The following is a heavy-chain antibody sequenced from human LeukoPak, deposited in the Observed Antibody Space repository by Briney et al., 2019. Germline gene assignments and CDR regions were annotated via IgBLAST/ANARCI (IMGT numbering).Heavy chain of an antibody. D-gene: IGHD5-18*01. CDR3: AKERGFSYGAFDF. CDR1: GFSFSSYV. J-gene: IGHJ4*02. CDR2: MSESGGNT. V-gene: IGHV3-23*01. Sequence: GGSLRLSCAASGFSFSSYVMSWVRQAPGKGLEWVSSMSESGGNTNYADSVKGRFTISRDNSKNTLSLQMNSLRAEDTAVYYCAKERGFSYGAFDFWGQGTLVTVSP.